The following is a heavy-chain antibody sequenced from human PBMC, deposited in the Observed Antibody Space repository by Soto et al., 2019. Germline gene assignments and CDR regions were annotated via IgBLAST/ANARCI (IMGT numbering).Heavy chain of an antibody. V-gene: IGHV3-30*18. CDR3: AKSIVGATTVDY. CDR2: ISYDGSNK. D-gene: IGHD1-26*01. CDR1: GFTFSSYG. J-gene: IGHJ4*02. Sequence: ESGGGVVQPGRSLRLSCAASGFTFSSYGMHWVRQAPGKGLEWVAVISYDGSNKYYADSVKGRFTISRDNSKNTLYLQMNSLRAEDTAVYYCAKSIVGATTVDYWGQGTLVTVSS.